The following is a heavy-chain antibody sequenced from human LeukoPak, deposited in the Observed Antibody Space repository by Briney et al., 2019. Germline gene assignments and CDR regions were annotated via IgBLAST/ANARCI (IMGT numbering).Heavy chain of an antibody. CDR3: ARRRYYDGSGYLE. CDR1: GDSISRSDSY. CDR2: IYYSGRT. Sequence: SETLSLTCSVSGDSISRSDSYWDWIRQPPGMGLEWIGTIYYSGRTYYSPSLNSRVTMSVDTSSNQFSLNLRSVTAADTAVYYCARRRYYDGSGYLEWGQGTLLSVSS. D-gene: IGHD3-22*01. J-gene: IGHJ1*01. V-gene: IGHV4-39*01.